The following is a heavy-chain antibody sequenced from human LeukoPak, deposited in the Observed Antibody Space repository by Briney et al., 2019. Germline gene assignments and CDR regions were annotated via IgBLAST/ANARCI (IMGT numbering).Heavy chain of an antibody. J-gene: IGHJ4*02. CDR2: VYNDART. D-gene: IGHD1-1*01. V-gene: IGHV3-66*01. CDR3: TRGSPTVSAGYN. Sequence: GGSLRLACAAYGFTLNWDCMCWVRQSAGRGREWVSVVYNDARTLYADYVKGRFTISRDDSKNTVFLQMTRVRPEDTAIYFCTRGSPTVSAGYNWGRGTVVIVSS. CDR1: GFTLNWDC.